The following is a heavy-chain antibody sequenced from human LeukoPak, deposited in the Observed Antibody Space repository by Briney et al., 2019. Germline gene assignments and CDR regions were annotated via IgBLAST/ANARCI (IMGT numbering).Heavy chain of an antibody. J-gene: IGHJ4*02. Sequence: GGSLRLSCAASGFTFSSYSMNWVRQAPGKGLEWVSLISSSSSYIYYADSVKGRFTISRDNAKNSLCLQMNSLRAEDTAVYYCARGSRGGPIDYWGQGTLVTVSS. V-gene: IGHV3-21*01. CDR1: GFTFSSYS. CDR2: ISSSSSYI. CDR3: ARGSRGGPIDY. D-gene: IGHD3-16*01.